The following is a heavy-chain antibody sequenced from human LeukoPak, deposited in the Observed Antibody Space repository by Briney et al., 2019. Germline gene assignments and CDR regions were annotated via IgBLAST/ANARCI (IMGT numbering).Heavy chain of an antibody. D-gene: IGHD3-22*01. J-gene: IGHJ3*02. V-gene: IGHV3-23*01. Sequence: GGSLRLSCAASGFTFSSYAMSWVRQAPGKGLDWVSAISGSGGSTYYADSVKGRFTISRDNSKNTLYLQMNSLRAEDTAVYYCAKEAYPQYYYDSSGHRRPHAFDIWGQGTMVTVSS. CDR2: ISGSGGST. CDR3: AKEAYPQYYYDSSGHRRPHAFDI. CDR1: GFTFSSYA.